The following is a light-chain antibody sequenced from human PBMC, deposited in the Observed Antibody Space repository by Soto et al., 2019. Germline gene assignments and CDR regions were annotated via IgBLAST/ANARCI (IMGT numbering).Light chain of an antibody. V-gene: IGLV2-11*01. CDR2: DVN. CDR3: ETWDSNSYV. J-gene: IGLJ1*01. Sequence: QSALTQPRSVSGSPGQSVTFSCTGTSGDIGAYNYVSWYQFHPGKAPKMIIYDVNKRPSGVPDRFSGSKSGNTASLTISWLQAEDEADYYCETWDSNSYVFGTGTKLTVL. CDR1: SGDIGAYNY.